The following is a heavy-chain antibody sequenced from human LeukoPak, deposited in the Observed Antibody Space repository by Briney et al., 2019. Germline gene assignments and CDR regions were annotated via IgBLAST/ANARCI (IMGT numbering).Heavy chain of an antibody. CDR3: ARQYSSWFDY. J-gene: IGHJ4*02. CDR2: INSDGSST. CDR1: GFIFSSRW. D-gene: IGHD6-6*01. Sequence: GGSLRLSCAASGFIFSSRWMHWVRQAPGKGLVWVSRINSDGSSTSYADSVKGRFTISRDNAKNTLYLQMSSLRAEDTAVYYCARQYSSWFDYWGQGTLVTVSS. V-gene: IGHV3-74*01.